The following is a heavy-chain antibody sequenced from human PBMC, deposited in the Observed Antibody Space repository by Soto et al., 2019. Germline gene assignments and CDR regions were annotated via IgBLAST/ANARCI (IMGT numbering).Heavy chain of an antibody. J-gene: IGHJ6*02. CDR2: INSDGSST. Sequence: EVQLVESGGGFVQPGGSLRLSCAASGFDVSNSWMHWVRQVPGKGLVWVSHINSDGSSTTYADSVKGRFTISRDNARTTVYLQLDSLRVEDTAVYYCARDKSYALAVWGQGTTLTVSS. CDR3: ARDKSYALAV. D-gene: IGHD4-17*01. V-gene: IGHV3-74*03. CDR1: GFDVSNSW.